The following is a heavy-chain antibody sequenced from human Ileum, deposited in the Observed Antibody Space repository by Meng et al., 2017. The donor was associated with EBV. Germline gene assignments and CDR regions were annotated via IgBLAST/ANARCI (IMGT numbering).Heavy chain of an antibody. Sequence: QVQLRESGPGLGKPSGTLSLTCPVSGGSISRSNWWSWVRQPPGKGLEWIWEIYHSGSTNYNPSLKSRITISVDKSKNQFSLNLSSVTAADTAVYYCARVGQWLPIDYWGQGTLVTVSS. CDR1: GGSISRSNW. V-gene: IGHV4-4*02. J-gene: IGHJ4*02. CDR3: ARVGQWLPIDY. D-gene: IGHD6-19*01. CDR2: IYHSGST.